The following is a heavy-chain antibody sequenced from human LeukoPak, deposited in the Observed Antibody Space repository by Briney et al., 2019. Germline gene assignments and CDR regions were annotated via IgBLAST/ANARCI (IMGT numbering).Heavy chain of an antibody. CDR1: GGSISSGGYY. Sequence: PSQTLSLTCTVSGGSISSGGYYWSWIRQHPGKGLEWIGYIYYSGSTYYNPSLKSRVTISVDTSKNQFSLKLSSVTAADTAVYYCARVRPGDGYNHAIDYWGQGTLVTVSS. CDR3: ARVRPGDGYNHAIDY. D-gene: IGHD5-12*01. V-gene: IGHV4-31*03. J-gene: IGHJ4*02. CDR2: IYYSGST.